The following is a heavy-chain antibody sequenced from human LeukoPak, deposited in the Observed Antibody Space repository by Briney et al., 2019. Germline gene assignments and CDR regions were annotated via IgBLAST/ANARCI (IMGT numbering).Heavy chain of an antibody. CDR1: GITFSTYW. CDR2: INSDGSSI. D-gene: IGHD5-18*01. V-gene: IGHV3-74*01. J-gene: IGHJ4*02. CDR3: ARGYDY. Sequence: GGSLRLSCAASGITFSTYWMHWVRQAPGKGLVWVSRINSDGSSISYAYSVKGRFTISRDNAKNTVYLQMNGLRVEDTAMYYCARGYDYWGQGTLVTVSS.